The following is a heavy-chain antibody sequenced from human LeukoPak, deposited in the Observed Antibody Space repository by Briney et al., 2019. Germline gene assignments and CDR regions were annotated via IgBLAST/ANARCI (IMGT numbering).Heavy chain of an antibody. D-gene: IGHD3-3*01. CDR2: ISCSGGST. Sequence: GGSLRLSCAASGFTFSSYAMSWVRQAPGKGLEWVSAISCSGGSTYYADSVKGRFTISRDNSKNTLYLQMNSLRAEDTAVYYCATDGAYPDTIFGVVNNWFDPWGQGTLVTVSS. CDR3: ATDGAYPDTIFGVVNNWFDP. J-gene: IGHJ5*02. V-gene: IGHV3-23*01. CDR1: GFTFSSYA.